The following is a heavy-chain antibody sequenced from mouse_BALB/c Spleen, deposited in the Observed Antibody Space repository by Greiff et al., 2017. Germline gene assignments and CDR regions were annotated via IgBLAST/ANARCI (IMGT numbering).Heavy chain of an antibody. CDR3: AFPNYNYAMDY. CDR2: IDPANGNT. D-gene: IGHD2-12*01. J-gene: IGHJ4*01. V-gene: IGHV14-3*02. CDR1: GFNIKDTY. Sequence: EVKLVESGAELVKPGASVKLSCTASGFNIKDTYMHWVKQRPEQGLEWIGRIDPANGNTKYDPKFQGKATITADTSSNTAYLQLSSLTSEDTAVYYCAFPNYNYAMDYWGQGTSVTVSS.